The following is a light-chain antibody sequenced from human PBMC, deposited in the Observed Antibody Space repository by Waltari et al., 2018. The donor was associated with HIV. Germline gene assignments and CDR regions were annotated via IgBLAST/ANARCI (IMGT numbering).Light chain of an antibody. Sequence: SYELTQPPSVAVSPGQTARITCSGAVLENNYARWFHQKPDQAPVLVIYKDTERPSGIPERFSGLSSGTTVTLTISGAHLEDEADYYCYCAADTTAVFGGGTQLTVL. CDR2: KDT. V-gene: IGLV3-27*01. CDR1: VLENNY. CDR3: YCAADTTAV. J-gene: IGLJ7*01.